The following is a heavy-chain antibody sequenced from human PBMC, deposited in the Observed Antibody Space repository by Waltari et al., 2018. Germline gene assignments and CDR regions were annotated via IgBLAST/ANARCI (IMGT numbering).Heavy chain of an antibody. Sequence: QVQLVQSGGGVVQSGTSLRLSCVASGFTFSGHAIHWVRQAPGKGLEWVAVIWYDGSNKYYGESVKVRFTVSRDNSKNTLYLQMNSLRGEDTAVYYCARGAHYTSSYIFDYWGQGNLVTVSS. CDR1: GFTFSGHA. CDR2: IWYDGSNK. J-gene: IGHJ4*02. D-gene: IGHD6-13*01. V-gene: IGHV3-30*04. CDR3: ARGAHYTSSYIFDY.